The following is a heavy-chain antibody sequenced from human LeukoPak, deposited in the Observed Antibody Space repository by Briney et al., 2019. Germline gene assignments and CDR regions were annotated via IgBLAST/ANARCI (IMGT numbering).Heavy chain of an antibody. CDR2: IYYSGST. Sequence: SETLPLTCTVSGGPISSSSYYWGWIRQPPGKGLEWIGSIYYSGSTYYNPSLKSRVTISVDTSKNQFSLKLSSVTAADTAVYYCAKDRNHGFSGRYHGMDVWGQGTTVTVS. V-gene: IGHV4-39*02. CDR1: GGPISSSSYY. CDR3: AKDRNHGFSGRYHGMDV. D-gene: IGHD5-12*01. J-gene: IGHJ6*02.